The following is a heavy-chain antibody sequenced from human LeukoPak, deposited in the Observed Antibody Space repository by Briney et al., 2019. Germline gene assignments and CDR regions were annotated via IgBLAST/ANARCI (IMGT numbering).Heavy chain of an antibody. D-gene: IGHD5-18*01. J-gene: IGHJ4*02. CDR1: GGSLSSYY. V-gene: IGHV4-59*01. CDR3: ARDSVDTAMEHYFDY. CDR2: IYYSGST. Sequence: PSETLSLTCTVSGGSLSSYYWSWIRQPPGKGLEWIGDIYYSGSTNYNPSLKSRVTISVDTSKNQFSLKLSSVTAADTAVYYCARDSVDTAMEHYFDYWGQGTLVTVSS.